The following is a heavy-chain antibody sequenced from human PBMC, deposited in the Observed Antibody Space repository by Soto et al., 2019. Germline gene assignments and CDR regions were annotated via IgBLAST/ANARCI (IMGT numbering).Heavy chain of an antibody. CDR2: INHSGST. Sequence: SETLSLTCAVYGGSFSGYYWRWIRQPPGKGLEWIGEINHSGSTNYNPSLKSRVTISVDTSKNQFSLKLSSVTAADTAVYYCARKGASIVVVPAAIIPRWFDPWGQGTLVTVSS. J-gene: IGHJ5*02. D-gene: IGHD2-2*02. CDR3: ARKGASIVVVPAAIIPRWFDP. V-gene: IGHV4-34*01. CDR1: GGSFSGYY.